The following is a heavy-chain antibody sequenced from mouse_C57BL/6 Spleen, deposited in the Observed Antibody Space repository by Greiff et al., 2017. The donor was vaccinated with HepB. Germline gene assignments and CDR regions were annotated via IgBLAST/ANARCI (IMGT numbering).Heavy chain of an antibody. CDR1: GYTFTSYW. D-gene: IGHD1-1*01. CDR2: IDPSDSYT. V-gene: IGHV1-50*01. J-gene: IGHJ2*01. Sequence: VQLQQPGAELVKPGASVKLSCKASGYTFTSYWMQWVKQRPGQGLEWIGEIDPSDSYTNYNQKFKGKATLTVDTSSSTAYMQLSSLTSEDSAVYYCARRGYYGSSYYFDYWGQGTTLTVSS. CDR3: ARRGYYGSSYYFDY.